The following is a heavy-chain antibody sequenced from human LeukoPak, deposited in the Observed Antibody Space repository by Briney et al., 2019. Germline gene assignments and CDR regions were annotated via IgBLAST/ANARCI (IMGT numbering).Heavy chain of an antibody. Sequence: GGSLRLSCTASGFTLSSYEMSWIRQAPGKGLEWVSSIDYSGGSTHYADSVMGRFTISRDNSKNTLYLQMNSLRAEDTAVYYCARNEGSSGWYDYYYYYMDVWGKGTTVTVSS. CDR2: IDYSGGST. V-gene: IGHV3-23*01. CDR3: ARNEGSSGWYDYYYYYMDV. J-gene: IGHJ6*03. D-gene: IGHD6-19*01. CDR1: GFTLSSYE.